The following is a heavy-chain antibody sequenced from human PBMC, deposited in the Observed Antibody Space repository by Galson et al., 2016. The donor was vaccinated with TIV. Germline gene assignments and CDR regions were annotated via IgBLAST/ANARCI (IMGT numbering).Heavy chain of an antibody. CDR1: GFTVSRNY. V-gene: IGHV3-53*01. CDR2: IYTGGNT. J-gene: IGHJ3*01. Sequence: SLRLSCAASGFTVSRNYMSWVRQAPGKGLEWVSIIYTGGNTYYADSVEGRFTMSRDTSMNTVYLRMDSLRAEDTAIYYGARDNNWNYANDAFDLWGQGTMVTVSS. CDR3: ARDNNWNYANDAFDL. D-gene: IGHD1-7*01.